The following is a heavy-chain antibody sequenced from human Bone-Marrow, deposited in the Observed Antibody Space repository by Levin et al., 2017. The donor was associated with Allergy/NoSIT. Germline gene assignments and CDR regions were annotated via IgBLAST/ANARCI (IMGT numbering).Heavy chain of an antibody. CDR1: GYAFSTYA. CDR2: ITPIFDTR. J-gene: IGHJ5*02. D-gene: IGHD1-26*01. V-gene: IGHV1-69*13. Sequence: SVKVSCKTSGYAFSTYAIHWVRQAPGQGLEWIGGITPIFDTRNYAQTFQGRVTLTADESSSTAHMELSSLPSDHTAVYYCARSPLDSSPRYFDPWGQGTLVTVSS. CDR3: ARSPLDSSPRYFDP.